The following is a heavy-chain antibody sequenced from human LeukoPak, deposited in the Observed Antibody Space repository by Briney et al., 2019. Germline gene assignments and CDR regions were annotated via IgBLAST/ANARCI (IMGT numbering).Heavy chain of an antibody. CDR3: ARDGRAVYDYVWGSFGFDY. J-gene: IGHJ4*02. V-gene: IGHV3-21*01. CDR1: GFTFSSYS. CDR2: ISSSSSYI. D-gene: IGHD3-16*01. Sequence: GGSLRLSCAASGFTFSSYSMNWVRQAPGKGLEWVSSISSSSSYIYYADSVKGRFTISRDNAKNSLYLQMNSLRAEDTAVYYCARDGRAVYDYVWGSFGFDYWGQGTLVTVSS.